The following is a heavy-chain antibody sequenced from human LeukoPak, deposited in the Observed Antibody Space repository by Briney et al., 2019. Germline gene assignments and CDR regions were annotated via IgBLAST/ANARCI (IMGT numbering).Heavy chain of an antibody. D-gene: IGHD4-17*01. CDR3: ARSDYGDLHNFDY. CDR1: GFTFSDYY. Sequence: KAGGSLRLSCAASGFTFSDYYMSWIRQAPGKGLEWVSYISSSGSTIYYADSVKGRFTISRDNAKNSLYLQMNSLRAEDTAVYYCARSDYGDLHNFDYWGQGTLATVSS. J-gene: IGHJ4*02. V-gene: IGHV3-11*01. CDR2: ISSSGSTI.